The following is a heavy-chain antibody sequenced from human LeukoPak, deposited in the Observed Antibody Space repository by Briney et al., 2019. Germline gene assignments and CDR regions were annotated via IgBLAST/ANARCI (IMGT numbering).Heavy chain of an antibody. CDR2: IYSGGST. J-gene: IGHJ4*02. D-gene: IGHD6-19*01. V-gene: IGHV3-53*01. CDR3: ARYSRGWPHIDY. CDR1: GFTVSSNY. Sequence: GGSLRLSCAASGFTVSSNYMSWVRQAPGKGLEWVSVIYSGGSTYYADSVKGRFTISRDNSKNTLYLQMSSLRAEDTAVYYCARYSRGWPHIDYWGQGTLVTVSS.